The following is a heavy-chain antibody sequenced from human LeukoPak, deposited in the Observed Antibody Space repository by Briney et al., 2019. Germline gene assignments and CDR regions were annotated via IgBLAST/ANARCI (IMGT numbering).Heavy chain of an antibody. D-gene: IGHD6-13*01. Sequence: QPGGSLRLSCAASGFIFNNYWMHWVRQAPGKGLVWVSPINSDGSSRNYAASVKGRFTISRDNAKNTLYLQMNSLRAEDTAVYYCASASSHRIAAGGDYWGQGTLVTVSS. CDR3: ASASSHRIAAGGDY. J-gene: IGHJ4*02. CDR2: INSDGSSR. CDR1: GFIFNNYW. V-gene: IGHV3-74*01.